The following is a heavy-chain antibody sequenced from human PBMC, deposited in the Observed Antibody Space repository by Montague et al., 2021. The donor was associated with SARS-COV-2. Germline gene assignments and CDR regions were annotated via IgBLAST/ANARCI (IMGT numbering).Heavy chain of an antibody. CDR3: VRERTDLDH. V-gene: IGHV3-23*01. CDR1: GFTFSEYA. Sequence: SLRLSCAASGFTFSEYAMTWVRQRPGKGLEWVSSIGAAGASKYYPDSVKGRFTISRDNSRNTIYLQMNSLRVEDTALYYCVRERTDLDHWGQGTLVAVSS. D-gene: IGHD1/OR15-1a*01. CDR2: IGAAGASK. J-gene: IGHJ4*02.